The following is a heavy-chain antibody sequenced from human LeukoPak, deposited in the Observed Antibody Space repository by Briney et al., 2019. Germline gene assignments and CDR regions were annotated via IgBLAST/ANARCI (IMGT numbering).Heavy chain of an antibody. CDR2: ISYYGSNK. CDR1: GFTFRSYA. D-gene: IGHD3-10*01. Sequence: PGGSLRLSCAASGFTFRSYAMHWVRQAPGKGLEWVAVISYYGSNKYYADSVKGRFTISRDNSKNSLYLQMNSLRAEDTAAYYCARVWFGELLFKGSPPDDYWGQGTLVTVSS. CDR3: ARVWFGELLFKGSPPDDY. V-gene: IGHV3-30-3*01. J-gene: IGHJ4*02.